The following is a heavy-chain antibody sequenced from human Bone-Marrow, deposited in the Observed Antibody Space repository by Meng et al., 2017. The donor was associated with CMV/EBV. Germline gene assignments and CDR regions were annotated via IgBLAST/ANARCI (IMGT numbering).Heavy chain of an antibody. D-gene: IGHD1-26*01. CDR2: ISYDGSNK. V-gene: IGHV3-30*19. CDR3: ASGSGSLEGYFDY. Sequence: GGSLRLSCAASGFTFSSYGMHWVRQAPGKGLEWVAVISYDGSNKYYADSVKGRFTISRDNSKNTLYLQMNSLRAEDTAVYYCASGSGSLEGYFDYWGQGTLVTVSS. J-gene: IGHJ4*02. CDR1: GFTFSSYG.